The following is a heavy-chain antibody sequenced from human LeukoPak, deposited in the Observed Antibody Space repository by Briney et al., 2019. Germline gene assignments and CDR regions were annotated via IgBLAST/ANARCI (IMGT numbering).Heavy chain of an antibody. J-gene: IGHJ4*02. D-gene: IGHD1-26*01. CDR2: IFRTGTT. Sequence: SETLSLTCAVSGVSISSPYWYSWVRQPPGKGLEWIGEIFRTGTTNYNPSLKSRVTISLGKPKNQFSLKLSSVTAADTAVYYCARHQAGANTFDYWGQGTLVTVSS. CDR3: ARHQAGANTFDY. CDR1: GVSISSPYW. V-gene: IGHV4-4*02.